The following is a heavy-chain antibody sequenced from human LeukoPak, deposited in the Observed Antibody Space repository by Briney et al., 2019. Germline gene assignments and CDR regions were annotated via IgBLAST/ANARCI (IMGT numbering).Heavy chain of an antibody. CDR2: INHSGSS. V-gene: IGHV4-34*01. CDR1: GGSFSDYY. CDR3: ARARIDICSGGSCNLVHDYYYYMDV. J-gene: IGHJ6*03. Sequence: PSETLSPTCAVYGGSFSDYYWSWIRQPPGKGLEWIGEINHSGSSNSHPSLKSRVTISVDTSKNQFSLKLSSVTAADTAVYYCARARIDICSGGSCNLVHDYYYYMDVWGKGTTVTVSS. D-gene: IGHD2-15*01.